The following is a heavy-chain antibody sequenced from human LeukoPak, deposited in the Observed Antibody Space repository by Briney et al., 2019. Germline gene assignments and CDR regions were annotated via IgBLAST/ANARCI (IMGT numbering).Heavy chain of an antibody. CDR3: ARVLGAYCSGGSCYSSWYFDL. Sequence: PSETLSLTCTVSGGSISSSYWSWIRQPPGKGPEGIGYIYYSGSTNYNPSLRSRVTISVDTSKNQFSLTLSSVTAADTAVYYCARVLGAYCSGGSCYSSWYFDLWGRGTLVTVSS. J-gene: IGHJ2*01. V-gene: IGHV4-59*01. CDR1: GGSISSSY. CDR2: IYYSGST. D-gene: IGHD2-15*01.